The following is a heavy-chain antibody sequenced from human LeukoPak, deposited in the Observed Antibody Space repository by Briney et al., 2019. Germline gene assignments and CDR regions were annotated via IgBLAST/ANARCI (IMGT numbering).Heavy chain of an antibody. CDR1: GYSFTSYY. D-gene: IGHD3-22*01. J-gene: IGHJ3*02. CDR3: ARGGYYYDSRVAFDI. CDR2: INPSGGST. V-gene: IGHV1-46*01. Sequence: GASVKVSCKASGYSFTSYYIHWVRLAPGQGLEWMGVINPSGGSTSYAQKFQGRVTMTRDMSTSTVYMELSSLRSEDTAVYYCARGGYYYDSRVAFDIWGQGTMVTVSS.